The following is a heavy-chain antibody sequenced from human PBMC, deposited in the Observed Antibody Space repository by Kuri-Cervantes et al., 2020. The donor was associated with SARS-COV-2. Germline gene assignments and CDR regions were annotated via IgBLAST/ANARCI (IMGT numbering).Heavy chain of an antibody. CDR1: GFTFSNYV. Sequence: GESLKISCVASGFTFSNYVIHWVRQAPGKGLEWVAVIWYDGENEYYAGSVKGRFTISRDNSKNTVSLHMNSLRAEDTAVYYCARDLSSGLWAFDHWGQGTLVTVSS. J-gene: IGHJ4*02. V-gene: IGHV3-33*08. D-gene: IGHD5-18*01. CDR2: IWYDGENE. CDR3: ARDLSSGLWAFDH.